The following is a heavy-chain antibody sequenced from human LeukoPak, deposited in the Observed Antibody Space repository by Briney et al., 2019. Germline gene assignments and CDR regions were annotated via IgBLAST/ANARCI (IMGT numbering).Heavy chain of an antibody. CDR2: ISGYNGKT. J-gene: IGHJ6*03. CDR3: ARGITMVRGVPDYYYYMDV. CDR1: GYSFSSYG. V-gene: IGHV1-18*01. D-gene: IGHD3-10*01. Sequence: ASVKVSCKTSGYSFSSYGIAWVRQAPGQGLEWMGWISGYNGKTDYAENLQGRVTMTTDTSTRTGYMELKNLRSDDTAVYYCARGITMVRGVPDYYYYMDVWGKGTTVTVSS.